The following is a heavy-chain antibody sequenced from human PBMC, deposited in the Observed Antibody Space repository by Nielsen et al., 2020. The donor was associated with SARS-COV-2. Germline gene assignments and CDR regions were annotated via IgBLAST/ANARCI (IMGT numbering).Heavy chain of an antibody. V-gene: IGHV3-30*03. CDR2: TSYDGRDK. CDR1: EISFRSYG. J-gene: IGHJ6*02. Sequence: GESLKISCVASEISFRSYGMHWVRQAPGKGLEWVAFTSYDGRDKFYADSVRGRFIVSRDNFRNTLSLHMDSLRTEDTAVYFCARQATIYMNEVSGMDVWGQGTTVTVSS. D-gene: IGHD3-9*01. CDR3: ARQATIYMNEVSGMDV.